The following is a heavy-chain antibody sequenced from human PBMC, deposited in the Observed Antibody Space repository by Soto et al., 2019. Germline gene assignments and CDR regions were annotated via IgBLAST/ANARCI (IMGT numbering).Heavy chain of an antibody. V-gene: IGHV3-53*01. CDR3: ARGYPSMTHEPAYYFDS. CDR2: FYSGGST. J-gene: IGHJ4*02. CDR1: GFTVSTNY. Sequence: VGSLRLSCEALGFTVSTNYMSWVRQAPGKGLEWVSVFYSGGSTFYADSVKGRFTISRDNSRNTLYLQMRSLRAEVTAVYYCARGYPSMTHEPAYYFDSWGPGTLFTRSS. D-gene: IGHD3-16*02.